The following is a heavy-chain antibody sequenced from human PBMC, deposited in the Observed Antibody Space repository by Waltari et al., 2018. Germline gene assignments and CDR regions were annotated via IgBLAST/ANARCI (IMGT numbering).Heavy chain of an antibody. D-gene: IGHD4-17*01. CDR3: TRAMSTVVPADY. CDR2: MNPNSGNA. V-gene: IGHV1-8*03. J-gene: IGHJ4*02. CDR1: GYTFPTYD. Sequence: QVQLVQSGAELKRPGASVKVSCKASGYTFPTYDINWVRQARGQGLEWMGWMNPNSGNAGYAQRFQGRVTLTRDKSISTAFMELSSLTSEDTAVYYCTRAMSTVVPADYWGQGALVTV.